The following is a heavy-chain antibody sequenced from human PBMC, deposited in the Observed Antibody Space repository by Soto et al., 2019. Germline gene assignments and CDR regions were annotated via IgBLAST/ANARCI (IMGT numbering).Heavy chain of an antibody. Sequence: GGSLRLSCAASGFTFSSYSMNWVRQAPGKGLEWVSSISSSSSYIYYADSVKGRFTISRDNAKNSLYLQMNSLRAEDTAVYYCARDRRLMLPLDPYDSGSDYWGQGTLVTVSS. CDR1: GFTFSSYS. V-gene: IGHV3-21*01. CDR2: ISSSSSYI. J-gene: IGHJ4*02. CDR3: ARDRRLMLPLDPYDSGSDY. D-gene: IGHD3-22*01.